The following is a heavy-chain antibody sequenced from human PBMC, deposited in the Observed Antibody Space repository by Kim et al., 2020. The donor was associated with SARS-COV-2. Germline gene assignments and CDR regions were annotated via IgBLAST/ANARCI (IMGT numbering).Heavy chain of an antibody. Sequence: GGSLRLSCAASGFTFSSYAMSWVRQAPGKGLEWVSAISGSGGSTYYADSVKGRFTISRDNSKNTLYLQMNSLRAEDTAVYYCAKLGYYYGSGSYYLGGGVDYWGQGTLVTVSS. CDR3: AKLGYYYGSGSYYLGGGVDY. CDR1: GFTFSSYA. J-gene: IGHJ4*02. CDR2: ISGSGGST. V-gene: IGHV3-23*01. D-gene: IGHD3-10*01.